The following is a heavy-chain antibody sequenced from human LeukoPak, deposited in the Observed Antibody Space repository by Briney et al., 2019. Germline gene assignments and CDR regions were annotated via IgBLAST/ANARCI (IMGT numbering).Heavy chain of an antibody. J-gene: IGHJ4*02. CDR2: ISYDGSNK. D-gene: IGHD1-1*01. CDR1: GFTFSSYT. CDR3: ARDDVATAFDY. V-gene: IGHV3-30*16. Sequence: GRSLRLSCAASGFTFSSYTMHWVRQAPGKGLECVAVISYDGSNKYYADSVKGRFTISRDNFKNTLYLQMNSLRPEDTAVYYCARDDVATAFDYWGQGTLVTVSS.